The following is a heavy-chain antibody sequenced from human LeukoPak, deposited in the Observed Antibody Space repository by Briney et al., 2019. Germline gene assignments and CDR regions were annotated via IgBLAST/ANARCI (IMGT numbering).Heavy chain of an antibody. Sequence: SAKVSRKHSVGTFSSYAISWVPPSPGRGVECVGRVIPILGVAKYAQKFQGRVTITADKSTSTAYMKLSSLRSGGTGFVICSRAGRGKWEAIDHWSQETVVTVPS. CDR3: SRAGRGKWEAIDH. D-gene: IGHD1-26*01. V-gene: IGHV1-69*04. CDR2: VIPILGVA. J-gene: IGHJ4*02. CDR1: VGTFSSYA.